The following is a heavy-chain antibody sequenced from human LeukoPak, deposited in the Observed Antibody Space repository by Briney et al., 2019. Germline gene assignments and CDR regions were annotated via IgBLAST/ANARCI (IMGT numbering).Heavy chain of an antibody. D-gene: IGHD3-10*01. V-gene: IGHV1-8*01. CDR2: MNPNSGNT. Sequence: ASVKVSCKASGYTFTSYDISWVRQATGHGLEWMGWMNPNSGNTGYAQKFQGRVTMTRNTSISTAYMELSSLRSEDTAVYYCARGGEYYYGSGSFYYWGQGTLVTVSS. J-gene: IGHJ4*02. CDR3: ARGGEYYYGSGSFYY. CDR1: GYTFTSYD.